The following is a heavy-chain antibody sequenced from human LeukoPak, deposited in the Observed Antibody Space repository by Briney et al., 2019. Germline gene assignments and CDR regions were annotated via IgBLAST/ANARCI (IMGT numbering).Heavy chain of an antibody. Sequence: GGSLRLSCAASGFTFSSYEMNWVRQAPGKGLEWVSYISSSGSTIYYADSVKGRFTISRDNAKNSLYLQMNSLRAEDTALYYCARDQVGATGPWGQGTLVTVSS. CDR3: ARDQVGATGP. CDR2: ISSSGSTI. D-gene: IGHD1-26*01. J-gene: IGHJ5*02. CDR1: GFTFSSYE. V-gene: IGHV3-48*03.